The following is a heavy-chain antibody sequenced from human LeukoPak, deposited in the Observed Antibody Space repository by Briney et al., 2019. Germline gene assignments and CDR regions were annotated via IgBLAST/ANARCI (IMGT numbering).Heavy chain of an antibody. CDR1: GFTFSSYG. J-gene: IGHJ4*02. D-gene: IGHD6-13*01. V-gene: IGHV3-30*18. CDR3: AKDSRGQQLVLDY. Sequence: GGSLRLSCAASGFTFSSYGMHWVRQAPGKGLKWVAVISYDGSNKYYADSVKGRFTISRDNSKNTLYLQMNSLRAEDTAVYYCAKDSRGQQLVLDYWGQGTLVTVSS. CDR2: ISYDGSNK.